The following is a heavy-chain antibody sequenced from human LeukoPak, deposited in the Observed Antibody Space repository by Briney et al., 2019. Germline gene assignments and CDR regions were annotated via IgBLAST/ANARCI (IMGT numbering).Heavy chain of an antibody. D-gene: IGHD3-10*01. CDR3: ARGSGYYYYMDV. CDR2: ITSSGTTT. CDR1: GFTFSSYE. V-gene: IGHV3-48*03. Sequence: PGGSLRLSCAASGFTFSSYEMSWVRQAPGKGLEWVSYITSSGTTTYYANSVKGRFTISRDNAENSLYLQMDSLRAEDTAVYYCARGSGYYYYMDVWGKGTTVTVSS. J-gene: IGHJ6*03.